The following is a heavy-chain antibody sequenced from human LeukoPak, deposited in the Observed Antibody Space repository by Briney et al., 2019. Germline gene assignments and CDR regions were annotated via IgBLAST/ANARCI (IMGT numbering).Heavy chain of an antibody. CDR1: GGSISSGSYY. Sequence: SETLSLTCPVSGGSISSGSYYWSWIRQPAGKGLEGIGRIYTSESTNYNPSLKSRVTRSVDTSKNQFSLKLSSVTAADTAVYYCARARGYSGYDLFDYWGQGTLVTVSS. CDR3: ARARGYSGYDLFDY. J-gene: IGHJ4*02. V-gene: IGHV4-61*02. D-gene: IGHD5-12*01. CDR2: IYTSEST.